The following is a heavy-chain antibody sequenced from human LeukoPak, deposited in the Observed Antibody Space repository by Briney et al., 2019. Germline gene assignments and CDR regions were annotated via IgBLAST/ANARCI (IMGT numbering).Heavy chain of an antibody. V-gene: IGHV4-59*01. J-gene: IGHJ6*03. D-gene: IGHD6-19*01. CDR1: GDSISSYS. CDR3: ARVKGSGWSYYMDV. Sequence: PSETLSLTCTVSGDSISSYSWSWIRRPPGKGLEWIGYIYHSGSTNYNPSLKSRVTISVDTSNNQLSLKLSSVTAADTAVYYCARVKGSGWSYYMDVWDKGTTVTVSS. CDR2: IYHSGST.